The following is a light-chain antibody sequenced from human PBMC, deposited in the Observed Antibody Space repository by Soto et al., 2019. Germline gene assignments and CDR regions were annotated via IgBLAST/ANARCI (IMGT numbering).Light chain of an antibody. J-gene: IGKJ1*01. CDR1: QSVSSS. V-gene: IGKV3-15*01. CDR3: QQYYEWLWT. CDR2: GAS. Sequence: EIVMTESPATLSVSPGERATLSCRASQSVSSSLAWYQQKPGQAPRLLIYGASTRATGIPARFSGSGSGTEFTLTISSLLSEDFAVYYWQQYYEWLWTFGHGTKVDIK.